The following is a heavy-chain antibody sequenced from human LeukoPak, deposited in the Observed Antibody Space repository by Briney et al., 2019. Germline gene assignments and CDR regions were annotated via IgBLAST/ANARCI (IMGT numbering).Heavy chain of an antibody. CDR1: GYTFTGYN. V-gene: IGHV1-2*02. D-gene: IGHD2-15*01. CDR2: INPNSGGT. J-gene: IGHJ6*03. CDR3: ARTVATTKSWDYYMDV. Sequence: EASVKVSCKASGYTFTGYNMHWVRQAPGQGLGWMGWINPNSGGTNYAQKFQGRVTMTRDTSISTAYMELSRLRSDDTAVYYCARTVATTKSWDYYMDVWGKGTTVTVSS.